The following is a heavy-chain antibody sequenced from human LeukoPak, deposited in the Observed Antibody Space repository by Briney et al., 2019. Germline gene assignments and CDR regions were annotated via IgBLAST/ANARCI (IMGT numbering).Heavy chain of an antibody. CDR1: GFTFGDYA. CDR2: IYSGGST. V-gene: IGHV3-66*01. CDR3: ARDNYYMDV. J-gene: IGHJ6*03. Sequence: GGSLRLSCTASGFTFGDYAMSWFRQAPGKGLEWVSVIYSGGSTYYADSVKGRFTISRDNSKNTLYLQMNSLRAEDTAVYYCARDNYYMDVWGKGTTVTISS.